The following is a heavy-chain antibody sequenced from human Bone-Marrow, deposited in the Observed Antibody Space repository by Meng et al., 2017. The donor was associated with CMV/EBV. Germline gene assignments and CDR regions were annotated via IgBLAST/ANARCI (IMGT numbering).Heavy chain of an antibody. CDR3: ARGQFLEFDY. D-gene: IGHD3-3*01. J-gene: IGHJ4*02. CDR2: IYYSGST. V-gene: IGHV4-61*01. CDR1: GGSASSGSYY. Sequence: GSLRLSCTVSGGSASSGSYYWSWIRQPPGKGLEWIGYIYYSGSTNYNPSLKSRVTISVDTSKNQFSLKLSSVTAADTAVYYCARGQFLEFDYWGQGTLVAVSS.